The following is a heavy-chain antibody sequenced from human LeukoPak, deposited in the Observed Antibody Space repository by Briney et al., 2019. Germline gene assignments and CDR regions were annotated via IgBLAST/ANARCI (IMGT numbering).Heavy chain of an antibody. V-gene: IGHV3-30*04. D-gene: IGHD5-24*01. CDR1: GFTFSSYD. CDR3: ARDKMRGGMDV. CDR2: ISYDGSNK. J-gene: IGHJ6*02. Sequence: GGSLRLSCAASGFTFSSYDMHWVRQAPGKGLEWVAVISYDGSNKYYADSVKGRFTISRDNSKNTLYLQMNSLRAEDTAVYYCARDKMRGGMDVWGQGTTVTVSS.